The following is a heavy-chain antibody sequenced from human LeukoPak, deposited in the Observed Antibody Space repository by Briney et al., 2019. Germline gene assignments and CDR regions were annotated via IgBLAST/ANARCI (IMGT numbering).Heavy chain of an antibody. J-gene: IGHJ4*02. CDR2: INSDGSTT. D-gene: IGHD3-3*01. CDR3: VRNLDFWGDSEDY. V-gene: IGHV3-74*01. Sequence: GGSLRPSCAASGFTFSSYWMHWVRQAPGKGLVWVSRINSDGSTTTYADSVKGRFTISRDNAQNTLYLQMNSLRAEDTAVYYCVRNLDFWGDSEDYWGQGTLVTVSS. CDR1: GFTFSSYW.